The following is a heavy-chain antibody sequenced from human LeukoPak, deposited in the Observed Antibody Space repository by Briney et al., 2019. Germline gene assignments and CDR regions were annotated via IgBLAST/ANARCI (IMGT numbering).Heavy chain of an antibody. V-gene: IGHV3-30-3*01. D-gene: IGHD5-12*01. J-gene: IGHJ4*02. CDR2: ISYDESNK. CDR1: GFTFSSYA. CDR3: AREDGYKYTGSFDY. Sequence: PGGSLRLSCAASGFTFSSYAMHWVRQAPGKGLEWVAVISYDESNKYYADSVKGRFTISRDNSKNTLYLQMNSLRAEDTAVYYCAREDGYKYTGSFDYWGQGTLVTVSS.